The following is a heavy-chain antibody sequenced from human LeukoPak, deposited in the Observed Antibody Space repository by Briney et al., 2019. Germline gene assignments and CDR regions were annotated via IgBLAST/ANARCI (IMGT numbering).Heavy chain of an antibody. CDR2: ISYSGST. J-gene: IGHJ4*02. V-gene: IGHV4-59*01. CDR3: ARKDYFDY. Sequence: SETLSLTCTVSGVSISSYYWSWIRQPPGKGLEWIGYISYSGSTNYNPSLKSRVTISVDTSKNQFSLKLSSVTAADTAVYYCARKDYFDYWGQGTLVTVSS. CDR1: GVSISSYY.